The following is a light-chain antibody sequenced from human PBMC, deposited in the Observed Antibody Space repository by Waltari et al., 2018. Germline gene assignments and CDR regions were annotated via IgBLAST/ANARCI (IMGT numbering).Light chain of an antibody. CDR3: QQRSNWPPIT. V-gene: IGKV3-11*01. CDR1: QGVSSY. J-gene: IGKJ5*01. Sequence: EIVLTQSPATLSLSPGERATLSCRASQGVSSYLAWYQQKPGQVPRLLIYNASNRATGIPARFSGSGSGTDFTLTISSLEPEDFAVYYCQQRSNWPPITFGQGTRLEIK. CDR2: NAS.